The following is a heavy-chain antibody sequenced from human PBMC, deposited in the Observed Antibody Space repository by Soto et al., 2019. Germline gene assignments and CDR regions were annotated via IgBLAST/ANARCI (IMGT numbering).Heavy chain of an antibody. CDR3: ARNGSGYSSDWSYYYYGMDV. CDR2: IYPGDSDT. J-gene: IGHJ6*02. D-gene: IGHD6-19*01. CDR1: GYSFTSYW. Sequence: EDSLKISCKGSGYSFTSYWIGWVRQMPGKGLEWMGIIYPGDSDTRYSPSFQGQVTISADKSISTAYLQWSSLKASDTAMYYCARNGSGYSSDWSYYYYGMDVWGQGTTVTVSS. V-gene: IGHV5-51*01.